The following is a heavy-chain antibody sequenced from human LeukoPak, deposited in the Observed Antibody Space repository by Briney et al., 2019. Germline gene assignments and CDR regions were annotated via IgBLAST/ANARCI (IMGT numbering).Heavy chain of an antibody. Sequence: SETLSLTCAVYGGSFSGYYWSWIRQPPGKGLEWIGEINHSGSTNYNPSLKSRVTISVDTSKNQFSLKLSSVTAADTAVYYCARFKYCSSTSCYITYYYGMDVWGQGTTVTVSS. CDR1: GGSFSGYY. V-gene: IGHV4-34*01. D-gene: IGHD2-2*02. J-gene: IGHJ6*02. CDR3: ARFKYCSSTSCYITYYYGMDV. CDR2: INHSGST.